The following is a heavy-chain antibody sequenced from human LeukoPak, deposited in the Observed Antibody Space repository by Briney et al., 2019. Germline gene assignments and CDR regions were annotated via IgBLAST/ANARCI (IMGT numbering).Heavy chain of an antibody. V-gene: IGHV3-30*18. Sequence: GRSLRLSCAASGFTFSSYGMRWVRQAPGKGLEWVAVISYDGSNKYYADSVKGRFTISRDNSKNTLYLQMNSLRAEDTAVYYCAKRREFHVDYWGQGTLVTVSS. CDR3: AKRREFHVDY. J-gene: IGHJ4*02. CDR1: GFTFSSYG. CDR2: ISYDGSNK. D-gene: IGHD3-10*01.